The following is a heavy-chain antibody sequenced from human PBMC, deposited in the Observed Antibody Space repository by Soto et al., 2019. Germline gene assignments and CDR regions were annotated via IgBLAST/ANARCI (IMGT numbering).Heavy chain of an antibody. D-gene: IGHD3-3*01. Sequence: SVKVSCEASGGTFSSYAISWVRQAPGQGLEWMGGIIPIFGTANYAQKFQGRVTITADESTSTAYMELSSLRSEDTAVYYCAGGGSGYPINYYYYGMDVWGQGTTVTVSS. J-gene: IGHJ6*02. CDR3: AGGGSGYPINYYYYGMDV. V-gene: IGHV1-69*13. CDR1: GGTFSSYA. CDR2: IIPIFGTA.